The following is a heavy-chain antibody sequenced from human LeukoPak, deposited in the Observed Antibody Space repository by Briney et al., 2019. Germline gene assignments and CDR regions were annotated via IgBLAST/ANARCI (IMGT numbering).Heavy chain of an antibody. CDR2: ISYDGSNK. CDR3: ARDSSDANIDY. D-gene: IGHD1/OR15-1a*01. Sequence: GGSLRLSCAASGFTFSSYAMHWVRQAPGKGLGWVAVISYDGSNKYYADSVKGRFTISRDNSKNTLYLQMNSLRPDDTAVYYCARDSSDANIDYWGQGTLVTVSS. V-gene: IGHV3-30-3*01. J-gene: IGHJ4*02. CDR1: GFTFSSYA.